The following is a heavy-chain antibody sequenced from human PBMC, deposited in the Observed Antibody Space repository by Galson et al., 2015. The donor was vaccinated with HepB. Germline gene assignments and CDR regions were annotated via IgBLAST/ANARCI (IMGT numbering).Heavy chain of an antibody. CDR1: GFSLSTSGVG. D-gene: IGHD6-13*01. CDR3: AHTKGSSSWYDVLDY. CDR2: IYWDDDK. V-gene: IGHV2-5*02. J-gene: IGHJ4*02. Sequence: PALVKPTQTLTLTCTFSGFSLSTSGVGVGWIRQPPGKALEWLALIYWDDDKRYSPSLKSRLTITKDTSKNQVVLTMTNMDPVDTATYYCAHTKGSSSWYDVLDYWGQGTLVTVSS.